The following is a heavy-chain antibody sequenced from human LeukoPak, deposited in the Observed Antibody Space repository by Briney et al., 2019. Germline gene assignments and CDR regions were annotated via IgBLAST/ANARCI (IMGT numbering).Heavy chain of an antibody. Sequence: ASVKVSCKASGYTLIDYYMHWMRQAPGQGLEWMGWINPKSGDTKYAEKFQGRGIMTRDTSIGTVYFELIRLRSDDTAVYYCVRGGPSRGTGFYYFDYWGQGTLITVSS. V-gene: IGHV1-2*02. CDR3: VRGGPSRGTGFYYFDY. CDR1: GYTLIDYY. J-gene: IGHJ4*02. D-gene: IGHD6-19*01. CDR2: INPKSGDT.